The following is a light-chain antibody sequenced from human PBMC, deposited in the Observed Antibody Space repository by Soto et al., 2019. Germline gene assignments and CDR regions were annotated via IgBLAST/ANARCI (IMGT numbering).Light chain of an antibody. CDR3: QHYNNWPRT. CDR1: QSVSNS. Sequence: EIVMTQSPATLSVSPGERATLSCRASQSVSNSLAWYRQKPGQAPRLLIYDASTRATGIPARFSGSGSGTEFTLTINTLQSEDFAVYYCQHYNNWPRTFGQGTKVEIK. V-gene: IGKV3-15*01. J-gene: IGKJ1*01. CDR2: DAS.